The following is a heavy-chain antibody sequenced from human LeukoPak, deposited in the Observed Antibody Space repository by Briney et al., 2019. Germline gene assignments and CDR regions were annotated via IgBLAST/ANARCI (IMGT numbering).Heavy chain of an antibody. Sequence: PGGSLRLSCAASGFTFSSYSMNWVRQAPGKGLEWVSSISSSSSYIYYTDSVKGRFTISRDNAKNSLYLQMNSLRAEDTAVYYCAKDHGSGNDWFDPWGQGTLVTVSS. V-gene: IGHV3-21*01. CDR1: GFTFSSYS. D-gene: IGHD3-10*01. J-gene: IGHJ5*02. CDR2: ISSSSSYI. CDR3: AKDHGSGNDWFDP.